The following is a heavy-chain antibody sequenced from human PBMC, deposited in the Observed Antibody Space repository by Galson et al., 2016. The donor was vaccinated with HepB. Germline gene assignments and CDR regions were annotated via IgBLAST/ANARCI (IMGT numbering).Heavy chain of an antibody. CDR2: ISYSNAV. D-gene: IGHD6-13*01. CDR3: VRGLSNSWYAYNRSNYYSMEL. V-gene: IGHV3-69-1*02. CDR1: GFTFDEYA. J-gene: IGHJ6*02. Sequence: SLRLSCAASGFTFDEYAMHWVRQAPGKGLEWISHISYSNAVSYAASVQGRFTISRDNDGDSVFLEMRGLRVEDTAVYYCVRGLSNSWYAYNRSNYYSMELWGRGTSIIVSS.